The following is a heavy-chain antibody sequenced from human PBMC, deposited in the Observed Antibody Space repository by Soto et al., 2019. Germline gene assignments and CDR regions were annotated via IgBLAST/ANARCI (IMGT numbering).Heavy chain of an antibody. CDR3: ARPNLFCSSTSCYDY. Sequence: VGSLRLSCAASGFTFSSYAMSWVRQAPGKGLEWVSVISGSGGGTFYADSVKGRFTISRDNSKNTLFLQTNNLRAEDTAIYYCARPNLFCSSTSCYDYWGQGTLVTVSS. CDR1: GFTFSSYA. V-gene: IGHV3-23*01. D-gene: IGHD2-2*01. CDR2: ISGSGGGT. J-gene: IGHJ4*02.